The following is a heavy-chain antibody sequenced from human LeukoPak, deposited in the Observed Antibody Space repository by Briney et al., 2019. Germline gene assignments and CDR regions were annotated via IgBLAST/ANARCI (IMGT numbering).Heavy chain of an antibody. CDR2: IIPIFGTT. CDR1: GYTFTSYY. Sequence: ASVKVSCKASGYTFTSYYMHWVRQAPGQGLEWMGGIIPIFGTTNYAQKLQGRVTITADESTSTAYMELSSLRSEDTAVYYCALLATTVVTRFDYWGQGTLVTVSS. CDR3: ALLATTVVTRFDY. V-gene: IGHV1-69*13. J-gene: IGHJ4*02. D-gene: IGHD4-23*01.